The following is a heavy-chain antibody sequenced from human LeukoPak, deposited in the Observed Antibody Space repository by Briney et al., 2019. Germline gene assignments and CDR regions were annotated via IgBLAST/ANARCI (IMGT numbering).Heavy chain of an antibody. Sequence: PGGSLRLSCAASGFTFSSYSMNWVRQAPGKGLEYVSAISSNGGSTYYANSVKGRFTISRDNSKNTLYLQMGSLRAEDMAVYYCAREYNSGDYWGQGTLVTVSS. J-gene: IGHJ4*02. D-gene: IGHD1-14*01. CDR2: ISSNGGST. V-gene: IGHV3-64*01. CDR1: GFTFSSYS. CDR3: AREYNSGDY.